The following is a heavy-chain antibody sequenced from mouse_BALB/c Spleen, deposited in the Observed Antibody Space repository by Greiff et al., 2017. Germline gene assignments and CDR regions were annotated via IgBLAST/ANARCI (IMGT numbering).Heavy chain of an antibody. CDR1: GFTFSSYA. V-gene: IGHV5-6-5*01. J-gene: IGHJ3*01. Sequence: EVHLVESGGGLVKPGGSLKLSCAASGFTFSSYAMSWVRQTPEKRLEWVASISSGGSTYYPDSVKGRFTISRDNARNILYLQMSSLRSEDTAMYYCARGLYYGSKEAWFAYWGQGTLVTVSA. D-gene: IGHD1-1*01. CDR3: ARGLYYGSKEAWFAY. CDR2: ISSGGST.